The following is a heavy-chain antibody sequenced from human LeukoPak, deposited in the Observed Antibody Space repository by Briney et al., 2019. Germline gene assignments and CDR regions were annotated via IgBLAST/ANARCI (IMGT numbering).Heavy chain of an antibody. J-gene: IGHJ4*02. Sequence: PSETLSLTCTVSGGSISSYYWSWIRQPPGKGLEWIGYIYYSGSTNYNPSLKSRVTISVDTSKNQFSLKLSSVTAADTAVYYCARGDIVASYYFDYWGQGTLVTVSS. D-gene: IGHD5-12*01. CDR2: IYYSGST. CDR1: GGSISSYY. CDR3: ARGDIVASYYFDY. V-gene: IGHV4-59*01.